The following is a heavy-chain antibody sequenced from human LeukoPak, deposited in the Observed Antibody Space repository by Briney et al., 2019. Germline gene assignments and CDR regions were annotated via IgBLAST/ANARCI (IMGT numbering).Heavy chain of an antibody. J-gene: IGHJ5*02. CDR1: GGSISSSSYY. CDR2: MYYTGNT. CDR3: ARQQCNGGSCYSRAIWFDP. Sequence: PSQTLSLTCTVSGGSISSSSYYWGWIRQSPGKGLDWIGSMYYTGNTYHNPSLKSRVTVSVDTSKNQFSLKLISVTAADTAVYYCARQQCNGGSCYSRAIWFDPWGQGTLVAVSS. D-gene: IGHD2-15*01. V-gene: IGHV4-39*01.